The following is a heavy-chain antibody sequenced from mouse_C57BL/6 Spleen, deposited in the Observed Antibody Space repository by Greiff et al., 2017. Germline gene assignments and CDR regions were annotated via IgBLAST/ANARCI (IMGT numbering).Heavy chain of an antibody. CDR1: GYAFSSSW. Sequence: VKLMESGPELVKPGASVKISCKASGYAFSSSWMNWVKQRPGKGLEWIGRIYPGDGDTNYNGKFKGKATLTADKSSSTAYMQLSSLTSEDSAVYFCARPSSGYSAWFAYWGQGTLVTVSA. J-gene: IGHJ3*01. CDR3: ARPSSGYSAWFAY. D-gene: IGHD3-2*02. CDR2: IYPGDGDT. V-gene: IGHV1-82*01.